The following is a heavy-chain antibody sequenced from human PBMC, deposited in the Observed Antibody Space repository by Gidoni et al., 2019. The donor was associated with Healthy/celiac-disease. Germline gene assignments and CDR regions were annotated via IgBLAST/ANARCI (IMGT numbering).Heavy chain of an antibody. CDR3: ARGQPQLQPRSLTVDTAMVFVGGYFDY. CDR1: GGSFSGYY. Sequence: QVQLQQWGAGLLKPSETLSLTCAVYGGSFSGYYWSWIRQPPGKGLEWIGEINHRGSTNYNPSLKSRVTISVDTSKNQFSLKLSSVTAADTAVYYCARGQPQLQPRSLTVDTAMVFVGGYFDYWGQGTLVTVSS. J-gene: IGHJ4*02. D-gene: IGHD5-18*01. V-gene: IGHV4-34*01. CDR2: INHRGST.